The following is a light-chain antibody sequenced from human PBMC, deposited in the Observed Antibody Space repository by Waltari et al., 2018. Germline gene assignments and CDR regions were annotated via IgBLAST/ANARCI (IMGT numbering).Light chain of an antibody. CDR1: QDIANY. J-gene: IGKJ4*01. Sequence: DIQMTKSPSSLSASVGDRVTISCQASQDIANYLNWYQQKPGKAPKLLIYLASNLETGVPSRFSGSGSGAYFTFTISSLQPEDIATYYCQHYDNLLLTFGGGTKVEIK. CDR2: LAS. CDR3: QHYDNLLLT. V-gene: IGKV1-33*01.